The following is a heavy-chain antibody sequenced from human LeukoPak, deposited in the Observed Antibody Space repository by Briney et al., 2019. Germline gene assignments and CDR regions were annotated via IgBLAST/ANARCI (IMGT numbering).Heavy chain of an antibody. V-gene: IGHV1-18*01. CDR3: ARGRGRGTTYYSFAY. D-gene: IGHD2/OR15-2a*01. Sequence: GASEKVSCKGSGYTFSSFGLSWVRQAPGQGLEWMGWINSYNGHANYAQKFQGRVTMTTDTSTSTAYMELRSLTSDDTAVYYCARGRGRGTTYYSFAYWGQGTLVTVSS. J-gene: IGHJ4*02. CDR1: GYTFSSFG. CDR2: INSYNGHA.